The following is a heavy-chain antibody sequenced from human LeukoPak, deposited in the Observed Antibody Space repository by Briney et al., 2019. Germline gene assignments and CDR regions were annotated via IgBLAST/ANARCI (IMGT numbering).Heavy chain of an antibody. CDR2: INRDGSDK. D-gene: IGHD5-12*01. CDR3: ARAIEGAYDL. Sequence: GGSLRRSCATSGFNFGNYWMTLVRQAPGKGLEWVANINRDGSDKYYMASVQGRFTISRDDAKNSLSLQMNILRAEDTAVYFCARAIEGAYDLWGQGTLVTVST. V-gene: IGHV3-7*04. CDR1: GFNFGNYW. J-gene: IGHJ4*02.